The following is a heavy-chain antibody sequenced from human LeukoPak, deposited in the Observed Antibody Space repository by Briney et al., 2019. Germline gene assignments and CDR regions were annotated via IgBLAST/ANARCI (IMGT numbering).Heavy chain of an antibody. Sequence: GGSLRLSCAASGFTFDDYAMHWVRQAPGKGPEWVSLISWDGGSTYYADSVKGRFTISRDNSKNSLYLQMNSLRAEDTALYYCAKSVVPAAINYYYMDVWGKGTTVTVSS. CDR3: AKSVVPAAINYYYMDV. D-gene: IGHD2-2*01. J-gene: IGHJ6*03. CDR1: GFTFDDYA. CDR2: ISWDGGST. V-gene: IGHV3-43D*03.